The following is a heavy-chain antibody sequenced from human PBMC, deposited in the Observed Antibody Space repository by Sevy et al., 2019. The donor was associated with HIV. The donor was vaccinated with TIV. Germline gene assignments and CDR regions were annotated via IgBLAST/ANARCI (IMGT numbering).Heavy chain of an antibody. V-gene: IGHV3-7*01. CDR2: IKADGSDK. Sequence: GGSLRLSCAASGFSFSANWMNWVRQAPGKGLEWVANIKADGSDKHYVDSVEGRFTISRDNAKNLLFLQMNSLRVEDTAVYYCAHETFGRFESWGQGALVTVSS. J-gene: IGHJ4*02. CDR1: GFSFSANW. D-gene: IGHD3-16*01. CDR3: AHETFGRFES.